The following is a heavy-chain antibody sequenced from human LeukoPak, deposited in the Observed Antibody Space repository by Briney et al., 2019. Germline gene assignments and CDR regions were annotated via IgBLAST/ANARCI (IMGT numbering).Heavy chain of an antibody. D-gene: IGHD3-22*01. Sequence: GGSLRLSCAASGFTFSSYAMSWVRQAPGKGLEWVSAISGSGGSTYYADSVKGRFTISRDNSKNTLYLQMNSLRAEDTAVYCCANPPRGYDSSGYTYYFDYWGQGTLVTVSS. CDR2: ISGSGGST. V-gene: IGHV3-23*01. CDR1: GFTFSSYA. J-gene: IGHJ4*02. CDR3: ANPPRGYDSSGYTYYFDY.